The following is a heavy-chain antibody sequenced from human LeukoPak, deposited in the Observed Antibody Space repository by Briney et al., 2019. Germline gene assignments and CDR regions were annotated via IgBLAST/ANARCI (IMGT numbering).Heavy chain of an antibody. CDR1: GDSISNYY. V-gene: IGHV4-59*01. CDR3: ARLPRGTYDLT. CDR2: VSYGGST. D-gene: IGHD1-26*01. Sequence: PSETLSLTCTVSGDSISNYYWNWVRQAPGKGLEWIGFVSYGGSTIYGPSLKSRVVISVDTSRNQFSLRLTSVTAADTAVYYCARLPRGTYDLTWGQGTLVTVFS. J-gene: IGHJ5*02.